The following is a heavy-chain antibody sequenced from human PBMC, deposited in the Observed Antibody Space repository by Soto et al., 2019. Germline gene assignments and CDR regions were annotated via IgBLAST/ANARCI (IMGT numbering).Heavy chain of an antibody. CDR1: GSRFSNYV. CDR2: IIPIFNST. D-gene: IGHD2-2*02. J-gene: IGHJ4*02. V-gene: IGHV1-69*06. Sequence: QVQLVQSGAEVKTPGSSLKVSCKVSGSRFSNYVISWVRRAPGHGLEWLGRIIPIFNSTKYAQSFQGRVTITADKSTSTVSLELSSLRSDDTAVYYCAREGRGKKAGYNGLVSLGYWGQGTLVTVSS. CDR3: AREGRGKKAGYNGLVSLGY.